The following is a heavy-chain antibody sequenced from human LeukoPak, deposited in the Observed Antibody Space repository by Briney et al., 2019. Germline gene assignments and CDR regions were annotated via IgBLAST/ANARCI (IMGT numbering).Heavy chain of an antibody. CDR2: ISAYNGNT. D-gene: IGHD3-3*01. V-gene: IGHV1-18*01. J-gene: IGHJ4*02. CDR1: GYTFTSYG. Sequence: PEASVKVSCKASGYTFTSYGISWVRQAPGQGLEWMGWISAYNGNTNYAQKLQGRVTMTTDTSTSTAYMELRSLRSDDTAVYYCARASPLRFLEWLLSGPFDYWSQGTLVTVSS. CDR3: ARASPLRFLEWLLSGPFDY.